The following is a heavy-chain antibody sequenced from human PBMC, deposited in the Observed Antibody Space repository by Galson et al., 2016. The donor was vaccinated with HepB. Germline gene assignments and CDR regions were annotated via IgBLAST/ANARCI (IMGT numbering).Heavy chain of an antibody. J-gene: IGHJ4*02. CDR3: ARGNYYDSSGLNS. V-gene: IGHV3-53*01. CDR1: GFTVSSVF. D-gene: IGHD3-22*01. CDR2: IYSGGRT. Sequence: LRLSCAASGFTVSSVFMTWVRQAPGKGLEWVSAIYSGGRTFYADSVKGRFTISIDNSKNTLYLQMNSLSAEDTAVYYCARGNYYDSSGLNSWGQGTLVTVSS.